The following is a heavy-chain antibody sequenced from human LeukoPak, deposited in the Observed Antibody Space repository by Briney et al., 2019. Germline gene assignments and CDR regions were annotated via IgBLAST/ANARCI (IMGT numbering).Heavy chain of an antibody. J-gene: IGHJ4*02. CDR2: INPNSGGT. CDR1: GYTFTGYY. Sequence: ASVKVSCKASGYTFTGYYMHWVRQAPGQGLEWMGWINPNSGGTNYAQKFQGRVTMTRNTSISTAHMELSSLRSEDTAVYYCARGLGRTAMVTRGGVRFDYWGQGTLVTVSS. V-gene: IGHV1-2*02. CDR3: ARGLGRTAMVTRGGVRFDY. D-gene: IGHD5-18*01.